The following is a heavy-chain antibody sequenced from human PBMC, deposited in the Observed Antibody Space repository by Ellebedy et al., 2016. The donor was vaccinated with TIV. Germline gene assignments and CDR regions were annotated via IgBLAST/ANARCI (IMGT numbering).Heavy chain of an antibody. CDR2: IYSSGSA. V-gene: IGHV4-59*01. CDR3: ARGGWGGPDGS. J-gene: IGHJ5*02. D-gene: IGHD5-24*01. CDR1: GGSISGDY. Sequence: SETLSLTCTVSGGSISGDYWSWIRQSPGRGLEWIGYIYSSGSAHYNPSLGSRVIMSVDTSKNQVSLNLDSVTAAATAVYYCARGGWGGPDGSWGQGTLVSVAS.